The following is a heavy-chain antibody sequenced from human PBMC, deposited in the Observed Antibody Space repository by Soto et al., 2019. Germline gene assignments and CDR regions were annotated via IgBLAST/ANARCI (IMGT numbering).Heavy chain of an antibody. CDR2: IRSKANSYAT. Sequence: EVQLVESGGGLVQPGGSLKLSCAASGFTFSGSAMHWVRQASGKGLEWVGRIRSKANSYATAYAASVKGRFTISRDDSKNTAYLQMNSLKTEDTAVYYCTSNPRISLSYWGQGTLVTVSS. CDR1: GFTFSGSA. CDR3: TSNPRISLSY. J-gene: IGHJ4*02. D-gene: IGHD3-3*02. V-gene: IGHV3-73*02.